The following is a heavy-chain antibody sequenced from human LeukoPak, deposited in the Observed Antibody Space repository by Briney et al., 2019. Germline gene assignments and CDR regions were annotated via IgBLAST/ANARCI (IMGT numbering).Heavy chain of an antibody. J-gene: IGHJ6*03. CDR1: GFTFSSSA. Sequence: PGGSLRLSCAASGFTFSSSAVHWVRQAPGQGLEWMGWINPNSGGTNYAQKFQGRVTMTRDTSISTAYMELSRLRSDDTAVYYCARDGDQLGNYYYMDVWGKGTTVTVSS. CDR2: INPNSGGT. D-gene: IGHD1-1*01. V-gene: IGHV1-2*02. CDR3: ARDGDQLGNYYYMDV.